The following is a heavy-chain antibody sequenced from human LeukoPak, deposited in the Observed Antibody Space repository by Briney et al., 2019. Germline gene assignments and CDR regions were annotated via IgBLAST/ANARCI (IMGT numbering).Heavy chain of an antibody. V-gene: IGHV4-4*02. CDR1: GGSISSSNW. J-gene: IGHJ4*02. CDR3: ARTCSGGSCYPFGY. Sequence: PSETLSLTCAVSGGSISSSNWWSWVRQPPGKGLEWIGEIYHSGSTNYNPSLKSRVTISVDKSKNQFSLKLSSVTAADTAVYYCARTCSGGSCYPFGYWGQGTLVTVSS. CDR2: IYHSGST. D-gene: IGHD2-15*01.